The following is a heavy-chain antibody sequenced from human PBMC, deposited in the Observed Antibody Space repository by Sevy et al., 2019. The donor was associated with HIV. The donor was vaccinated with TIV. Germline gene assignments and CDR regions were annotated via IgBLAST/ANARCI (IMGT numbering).Heavy chain of an antibody. CDR2: INPSGGST. CDR1: GYNFNNYY. J-gene: IGHJ4*02. V-gene: IGHV1-46*02. D-gene: IGHD3-16*01. CDR3: ARVYYYDYSSPGY. Sequence: ASVKVSCEASGYNFNNYYIHWVRQAPGHGLEWMGVINPSGGSTSYAQKFQGRVTMTRDTSTTTVYMELSSLRSEDTAVYYCARVYYYDYSSPGYWGQGTLVTVSS.